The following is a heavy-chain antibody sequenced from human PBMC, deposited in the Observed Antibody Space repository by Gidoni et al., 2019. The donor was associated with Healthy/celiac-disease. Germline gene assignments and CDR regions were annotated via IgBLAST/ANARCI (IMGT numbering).Heavy chain of an antibody. D-gene: IGHD6-19*01. V-gene: IGHV3-30*03. J-gene: IGHJ4*02. CDR1: GFTFSSYG. Sequence: QVQLVESGGGVVQPGRSLRLSCAASGFTFSSYGMHWVRQAPGKGLEWVAVISYDGSNKYYADSVKGRFTISRDNSKNTLYLQMNSLRAEDTAVYYCATSIAVAGTSGVDYWGQGTLDTVSS. CDR3: ATSIAVAGTSGVDY. CDR2: ISYDGSNK.